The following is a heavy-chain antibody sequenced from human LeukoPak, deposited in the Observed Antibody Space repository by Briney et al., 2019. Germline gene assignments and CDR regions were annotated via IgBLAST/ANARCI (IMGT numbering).Heavy chain of an antibody. V-gene: IGHV3-48*03. CDR3: GSVSEDIAKPGGY. CDR1: GFTFSSHE. D-gene: IGHD2-15*01. CDR2: ISTSGATI. J-gene: IGHJ4*02. Sequence: GGSLRLSCAPSGFTFSSHEMNWVRQAPGKGLEWVSYISTSGATIYYADSVKGRFTISRDNAKNSLYLQMHSLRAEDTAVYYCGSVSEDIAKPGGYWGQGTLVTVSS.